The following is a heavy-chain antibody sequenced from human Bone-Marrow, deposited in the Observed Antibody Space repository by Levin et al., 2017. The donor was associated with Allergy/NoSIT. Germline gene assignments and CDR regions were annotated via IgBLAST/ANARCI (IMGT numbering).Heavy chain of an antibody. D-gene: IGHD6-13*01. CDR2: IKTKFDGGAT. CDR3: TTAPIEKTSSWSFYYYYGMDV. CDR1: TFSITDAW. J-gene: IGHJ6*02. Sequence: GESLKISCVASTFSITDAWMTWVRQAPGRGLEWIGHIKTKFDGGATDFAAAVKGRFTMSRDDSKNTVFLQMNSLTPEDTGVYYCTTAPIEKTSSWSFYYYYGMDVWGQGTTVAV. V-gene: IGHV3-15*01.